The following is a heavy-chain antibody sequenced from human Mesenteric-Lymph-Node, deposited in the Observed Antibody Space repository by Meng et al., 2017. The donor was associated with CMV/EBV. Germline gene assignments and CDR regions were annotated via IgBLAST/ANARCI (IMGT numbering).Heavy chain of an antibody. CDR3: ARDPIVVVPAAPANYFQH. CDR1: GGTFSSYA. J-gene: IGHJ1*01. Sequence: SVKVSCKASGGTFSSYAISWVRQAPGQGLEWMGGIIPIFGTANYAQKFQGRVTITTDESTSTAYMELSSLRSDDTAVYYCARDPIVVVPAAPANYFQHWGQGTLVTVSS. D-gene: IGHD2-2*01. CDR2: IIPIFGTA. V-gene: IGHV1-69*05.